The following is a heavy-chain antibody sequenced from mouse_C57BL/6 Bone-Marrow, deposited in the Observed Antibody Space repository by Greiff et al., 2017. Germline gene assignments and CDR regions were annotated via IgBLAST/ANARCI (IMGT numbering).Heavy chain of an antibody. CDR3: TRGVVAPCYYAMDD. Sequence: VQLQQSGAELVRPGASVKLSCTASGFNIKDDYMHWVKQRPEQGLEWLGWIDPENGDTEYASKFQGKATITADTSSNTAYLQLSSLTSDDTAVDYCTRGVVAPCYYAMDDWGQGTSVTVSS. J-gene: IGHJ4*01. CDR1: GFNIKDDY. D-gene: IGHD1-1*01. CDR2: IDPENGDT. V-gene: IGHV14-4*01.